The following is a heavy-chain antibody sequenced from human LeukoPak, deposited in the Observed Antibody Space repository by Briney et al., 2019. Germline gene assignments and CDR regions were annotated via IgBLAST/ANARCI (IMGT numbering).Heavy chain of an antibody. D-gene: IGHD3-22*01. CDR2: INGDGSST. CDR1: GFTFSSYW. J-gene: IGHJ4*02. CDR3: ARDLVVMSAY. Sequence: GGSLRLSCAASGFTFSSYWMHWVRQAPGKGLVWVSRINGDGSSTTYADSVKGRFTISRDNAKNTLYLQMNGLRAEDSAVYYCARDLVVMSAYWGQGTLVTVSS. V-gene: IGHV3-74*01.